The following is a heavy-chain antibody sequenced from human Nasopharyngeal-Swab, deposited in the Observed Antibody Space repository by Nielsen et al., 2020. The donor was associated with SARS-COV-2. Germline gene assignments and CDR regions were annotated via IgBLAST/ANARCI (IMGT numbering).Heavy chain of an antibody. CDR1: KYSFTTYW. CDR2: IYPSDSDT. D-gene: IGHD6-13*01. CDR3: ARRGSSSWSYWYFDL. J-gene: IGHJ2*01. V-gene: IGHV5-51*01. Sequence: AESLNISCKGSKYSFTTYWIGWVRQMPGKGLEWMGIIYPSDSDTRYSPSFQGQVTISADKSISTAYLQWSSLKASDNAMYYCARRGSSSWSYWYFDLWGRGTLVTVSS.